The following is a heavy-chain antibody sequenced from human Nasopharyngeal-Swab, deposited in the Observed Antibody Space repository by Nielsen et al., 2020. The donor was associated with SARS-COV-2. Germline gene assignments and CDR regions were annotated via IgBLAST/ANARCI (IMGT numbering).Heavy chain of an antibody. Sequence: GESLKISCAASGFTFSSYWMHWVRQAPGKGLEWVANIKQDGSEKYYVDSVKGRFTISRDNAKNSLYLQMNSLRAEDTAVYYCAARYSSSWWDAFDIWGQGTMVTVSS. V-gene: IGHV3-7*01. J-gene: IGHJ3*02. D-gene: IGHD6-13*01. CDR3: AARYSSSWWDAFDI. CDR1: GFTFSSYW. CDR2: IKQDGSEK.